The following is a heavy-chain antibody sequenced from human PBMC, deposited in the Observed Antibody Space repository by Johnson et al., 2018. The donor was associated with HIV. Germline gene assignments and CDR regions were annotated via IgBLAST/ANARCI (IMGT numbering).Heavy chain of an antibody. V-gene: IGHV3-13*01. J-gene: IGHJ3*02. CDR2: IGTAGDT. CDR1: GFTVSSNY. Sequence: VQLLESGGGLVQPGGSLRLSCAASGFTVSSNYMSWVRQAPGKGLEWVSAIGTAGDTYYPGSVKGRFIISRENAKNSLYLQMNSLRAGDTAVYYCARAQEGINYYDSSGYRMLGAFDIWGQGTMVTVSS. CDR3: ARAQEGINYYDSSGYRMLGAFDI. D-gene: IGHD3-22*01.